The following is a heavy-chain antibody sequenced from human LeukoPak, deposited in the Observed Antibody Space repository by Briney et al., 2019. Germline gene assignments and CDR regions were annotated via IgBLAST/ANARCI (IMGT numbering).Heavy chain of an antibody. CDR2: ISHDEGT. J-gene: IGHJ4*02. D-gene: IGHD1-14*01. Sequence: MPSETLSLTCGIYGESFIDYHLSWVRQSPGKGLEWMGEISHDEGTNYNPSLKSRVTVSVDRSKYQFSLKLTSVTAADTAVCYCARGPDHAKAGYWGPGTLVTVSS. CDR3: ARGPDHAKAGY. CDR1: GESFIDYH. V-gene: IGHV4-34*01.